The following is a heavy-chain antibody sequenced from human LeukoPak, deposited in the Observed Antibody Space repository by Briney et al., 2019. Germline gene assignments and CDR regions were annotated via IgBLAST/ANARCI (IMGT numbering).Heavy chain of an antibody. CDR3: AKDSVLVVTGEN. CDR2: ISGSGGST. Sequence: PGGSLRLSCAASGFTFSSYAMSWVRQAPGRGLEWVSVISGSGGSTYYADSVKGRFTISRDNSKSTLYLQMNSLRAEDTAVYYCAKDSVLVVTGENWGQGTLVTVSS. D-gene: IGHD2-21*02. V-gene: IGHV3-23*01. J-gene: IGHJ4*02. CDR1: GFTFSSYA.